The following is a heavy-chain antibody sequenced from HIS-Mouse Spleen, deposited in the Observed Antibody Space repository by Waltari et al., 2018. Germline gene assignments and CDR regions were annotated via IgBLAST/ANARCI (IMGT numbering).Heavy chain of an antibody. Sequence: QVQLVQSGAEVKKSGASVKVSCKASGYTFTSYGIRWVLQAPGQGLEWMGWISAYNGNTNYAQKLQGRVTMTTDTSTSTAYMELRSLRSDDTAVYYCARPYGDYGEHDAFDIWGQGTMVTVSS. D-gene: IGHD4-17*01. J-gene: IGHJ3*02. CDR3: ARPYGDYGEHDAFDI. V-gene: IGHV1-18*01. CDR2: ISAYNGNT. CDR1: GYTFTSYG.